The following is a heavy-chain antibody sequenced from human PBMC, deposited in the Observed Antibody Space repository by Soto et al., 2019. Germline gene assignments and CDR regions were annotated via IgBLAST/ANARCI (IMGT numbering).Heavy chain of an antibody. Sequence: GGSLRLSCAASGFTVSSNYMSWVRQAPGKGLEWVSVIYSGGSTYYADSVKGRFTISRDNSKNTLYLQMNSLRAEDTAVYYFAGLYSSGWVGWYFAYWGQGTLVTVSS. D-gene: IGHD6-19*01. CDR1: GFTVSSNY. V-gene: IGHV3-66*01. CDR3: AGLYSSGWVGWYFAY. CDR2: IYSGGST. J-gene: IGHJ4*02.